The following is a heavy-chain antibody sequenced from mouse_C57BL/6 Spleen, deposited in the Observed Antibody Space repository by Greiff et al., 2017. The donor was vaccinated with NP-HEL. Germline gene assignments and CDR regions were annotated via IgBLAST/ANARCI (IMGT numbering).Heavy chain of an antibody. D-gene: IGHD1-3*01. Sequence: VQLQQPGAELVRPGSSVKLSCKASGYTFTSYWMHWVKQRPIQGLEWIGNIDPSDSETHYNQKFKDKATLTVDKSSSTAYMQLSSLTSEDSAVYYCARKGQLNAMDYWGQGTSVTVSS. V-gene: IGHV1-52*01. CDR1: GYTFTSYW. CDR3: ARKGQLNAMDY. CDR2: IDPSDSET. J-gene: IGHJ4*01.